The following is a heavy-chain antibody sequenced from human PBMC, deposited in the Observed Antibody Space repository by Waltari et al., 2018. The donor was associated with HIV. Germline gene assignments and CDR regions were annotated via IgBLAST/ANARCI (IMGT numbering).Heavy chain of an antibody. D-gene: IGHD6-13*01. J-gene: IGHJ4*02. CDR2: IYSGGST. CDR1: GFTASNNY. CDR3: ARDWSSSYDY. Sequence: EVQLVETGGGLIQPGGSLRLSGAVSGFTASNNYMSWVRQAPGKGLEWVSVIYSGGSTYYADSVKGRFTISRDNSKNTLYLQMNSLRAEDTAVYYCARDWSSSYDYWGQGTLVTVSS. V-gene: IGHV3-53*02.